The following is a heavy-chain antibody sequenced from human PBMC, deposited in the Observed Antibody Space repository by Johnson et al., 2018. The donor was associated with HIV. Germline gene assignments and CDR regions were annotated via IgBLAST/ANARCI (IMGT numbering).Heavy chain of an antibody. V-gene: IGHV3-11*04. J-gene: IGHJ3*01. D-gene: IGHD6-19*01. CDR3: ARAPSPQTMAGTTDAFDF. CDR1: GFTFSDYY. CDR2: ISSSGSII. Sequence: QVQLVESGGGLIQPGGSLRLSCAASGFTFSDYYMSWIRQAPGKGQEWVSYISSSGSIIYYADSVKGRFTISRDNSKNTLYLQMNSLRAEDTAVYYCARAPSPQTMAGTTDAFDFWGQGTMVTVSS.